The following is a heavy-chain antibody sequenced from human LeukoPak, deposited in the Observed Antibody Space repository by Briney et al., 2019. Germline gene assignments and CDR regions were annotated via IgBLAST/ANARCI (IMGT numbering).Heavy chain of an antibody. CDR2: IYRTGST. CDR1: GGSISSASYY. D-gene: IGHD2-8*02. Sequence: PSQTLSLTCTVSGGSISSASYYWSWIRQPAGKGLEWIGRIYRTGSTEFSPSLKSRVTISVDTSKNQFSLELRSVTAADTAVYYCAAESDSAWFTGGDFDYWGQGTLVTVSS. V-gene: IGHV4-61*02. J-gene: IGHJ4*02. CDR3: AAESDSAWFTGGDFDY.